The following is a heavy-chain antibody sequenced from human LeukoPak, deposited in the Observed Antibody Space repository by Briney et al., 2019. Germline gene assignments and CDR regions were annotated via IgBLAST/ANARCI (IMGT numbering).Heavy chain of an antibody. CDR2: IKSKTDGGTI. CDR3: LTYILFGWRHY. D-gene: IGHD2-8*02. CDR1: GFTFSNAW. J-gene: IGHJ4*02. Sequence: GGSLILSCAASGFTFSNAWMTWVRQAPGKGLEWVGRIKSKTDGGTIDYAAPVKGRFTISRDDSKNTLYLQMNSLKTEDAAVYYCLTYILFGWRHYWGQGTLVTVSS. V-gene: IGHV3-15*01.